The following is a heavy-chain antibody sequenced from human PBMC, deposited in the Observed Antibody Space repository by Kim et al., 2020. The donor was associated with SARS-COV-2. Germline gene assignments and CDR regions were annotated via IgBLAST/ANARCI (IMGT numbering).Heavy chain of an antibody. Sequence: SETLSLTCTVSGGSISSYYWSWIRQPPGKGLEWIGYIYYSGSTNYNPSLKSRVTISVDTSKNQFSLKLSSVTAADTAVYYCARGRRGSTMVQGVNVNFSWFDPWGQGTLVTVSS. CDR1: GGSISSYY. CDR3: ARGRRGSTMVQGVNVNFSWFDP. V-gene: IGHV4-59*13. J-gene: IGHJ5*02. CDR2: IYYSGST. D-gene: IGHD3-10*01.